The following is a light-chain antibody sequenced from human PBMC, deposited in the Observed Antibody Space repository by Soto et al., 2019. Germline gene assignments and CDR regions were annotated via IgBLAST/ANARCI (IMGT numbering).Light chain of an antibody. CDR3: QQRYKWPPIT. CDR1: QSVVSY. V-gene: IGKV3-11*01. CDR2: DTS. J-gene: IGKJ5*01. Sequence: EIVLTQSPATLSLSPGGRATLSCRASQSVVSYLAWYQQKPGQAPRLLIYDTSNRATGIPARFSGSGSGTDFTLTISCLEPEDFAVYYCQQRYKWPPITFGQGTRLEIK.